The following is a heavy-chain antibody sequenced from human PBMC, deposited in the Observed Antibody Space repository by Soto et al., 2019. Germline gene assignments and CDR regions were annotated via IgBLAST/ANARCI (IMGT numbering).Heavy chain of an antibody. D-gene: IGHD3-16*01. CDR3: AHIPNYYQYDWFDP. CDR2: IYWDDDK. V-gene: IGHV2-5*02. J-gene: IGHJ5*02. Sequence: QITLKKSGPTLVKPTQTLTLTCTFSGFSLTTRGVGVGWIRQPPGKALECLALIYWDDDKRYSPSLQSRLSITKVTTKNQVVLTMNNVDPVDTATYYCAHIPNYYQYDWFDPWGQGTLVSVSS. CDR1: GFSLTTRGVG.